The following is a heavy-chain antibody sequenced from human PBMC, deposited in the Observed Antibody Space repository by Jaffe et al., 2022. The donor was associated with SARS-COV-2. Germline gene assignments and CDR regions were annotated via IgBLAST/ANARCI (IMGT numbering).Heavy chain of an antibody. CDR2: ISVHNGNT. CDR1: GYTFTDHN. V-gene: IGHV1-18*04. CDR3: ARDAPERIAPPSAHDY. Sequence: QVQLVQSGGEVRKPGASVKVSCKASGYTFTDHNFSWVRQAPGQGPEWMGWISVHNGNTHIAPELQGRLTMTTDTSASTVSMELRNLRADDTAVYYCARDAPERIAPPSAHDYWGQGTLVTVS. J-gene: IGHJ4*02. D-gene: IGHD6-13*01.